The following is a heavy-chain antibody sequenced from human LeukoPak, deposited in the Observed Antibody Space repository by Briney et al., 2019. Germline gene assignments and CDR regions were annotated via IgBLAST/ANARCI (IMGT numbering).Heavy chain of an antibody. V-gene: IGHV4-38-2*02. CDR2: VYHSGST. D-gene: IGHD3-22*01. CDR1: GYSISSGYY. Sequence: SETLSLTCSVSGYSISSGYYWGWIRQPPGKGLEWIGNVYHSGSTSYNPSLTSRVTISVDTSKNQFSLKLSYVTAADTAVYYCARVGGGSGYYRLDSWGQGTLVTVSS. CDR3: ARVGGGSGYYRLDS. J-gene: IGHJ4*02.